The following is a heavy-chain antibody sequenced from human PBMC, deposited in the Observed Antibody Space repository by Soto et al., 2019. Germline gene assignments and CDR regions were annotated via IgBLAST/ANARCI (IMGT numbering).Heavy chain of an antibody. CDR2: IDPGDSDT. V-gene: IGHV5-51*01. J-gene: IGHJ6*02. CDR1: GYSFTSYL. CDR3: ARREDYYYGMDF. Sequence: GESLKISCKGSGYSFTSYLIGCVRQIPWKGLEGMGIIDPGDSDTRDSPSFQAKVTISADKSISTAYLQWSSLKASDTAMYYCARREDYYYGMDFWGQGTTVTVSS.